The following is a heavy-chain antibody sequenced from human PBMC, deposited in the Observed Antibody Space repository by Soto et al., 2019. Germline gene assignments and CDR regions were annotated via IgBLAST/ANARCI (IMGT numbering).Heavy chain of an antibody. D-gene: IGHD2-2*01. CDR1: GFTFSSYA. J-gene: IGHJ3*02. CDR2: ISGSGGST. Sequence: LRLSCAASGFTFSSYAMSWVRQAPGKGLEWVSAISGSGGSTYYADSVKGRFTISRDNSKNTLYLQMNSLRAEDTAVYYCAKDHVVVVPAASDAFDIWGQGTMVTGSS. CDR3: AKDHVVVVPAASDAFDI. V-gene: IGHV3-23*01.